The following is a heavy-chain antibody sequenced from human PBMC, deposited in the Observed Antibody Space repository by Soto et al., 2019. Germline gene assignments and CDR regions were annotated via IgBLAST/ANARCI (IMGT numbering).Heavy chain of an antibody. D-gene: IGHD3-10*01. Sequence: GASVKVSCKASGGTFSSYAISWVRQAPGQGLEWMGGIIPIFGTANYAQKFQGRVTITADESTSTAYMELSSLRSEDTAVYYCARDGVGANRGYWYFDLWGRGTLVTVS. CDR3: ARDGVGANRGYWYFDL. CDR1: GGTFSSYA. V-gene: IGHV1-69*13. J-gene: IGHJ2*01. CDR2: IIPIFGTA.